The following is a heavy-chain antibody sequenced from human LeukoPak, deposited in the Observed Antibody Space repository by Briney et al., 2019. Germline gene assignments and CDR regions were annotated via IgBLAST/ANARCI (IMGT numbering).Heavy chain of an antibody. CDR3: SRHRGIAYGGGDCYFLGAFDI. CDR2: IYPGDSDT. J-gene: IGHJ3*02. CDR1: GYSFTSYW. Sequence: GESLQISSQGSGYSFTSYWIGWVRPMPGKGLEWMGIIYPGDSDTRYSPSFQGQVSISADKSISTAYLQWSSLKASDTALYYCSRHRGIAYGGGDCYFLGAFDIWGQGTMVTVSS. D-gene: IGHD2-21*02. V-gene: IGHV5-51*01.